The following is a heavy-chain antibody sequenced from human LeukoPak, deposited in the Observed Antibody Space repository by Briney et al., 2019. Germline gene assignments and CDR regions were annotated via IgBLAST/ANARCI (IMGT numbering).Heavy chain of an antibody. D-gene: IGHD5-18*01. Sequence: ASVKVSCKASGYTFTSYYMHWVRQAPGQGLEWMGIINPSGGSTSHAQKFQGRVTMTRDTSTSTVYMELSSLRSEDTAVYYCASVNVDTASVDYWGQGTLVTVSS. V-gene: IGHV1-46*01. CDR1: GYTFTSYY. CDR3: ASVNVDTASVDY. CDR2: INPSGGST. J-gene: IGHJ4*02.